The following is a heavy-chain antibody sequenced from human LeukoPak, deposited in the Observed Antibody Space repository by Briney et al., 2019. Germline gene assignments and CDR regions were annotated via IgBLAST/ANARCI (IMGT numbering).Heavy chain of an antibody. D-gene: IGHD2-2*01. Sequence: SVKVSCKASGGTFSSYAISWVRQAPGQGLEWMGGIIPIFGTANYAQKFQGRVTITTDESTSTAYMELSSLRSEDTAVYYCARGTLGYCSSTSCDAQKNWFDPWGQGTLATVSS. V-gene: IGHV1-69*05. J-gene: IGHJ5*02. CDR3: ARGTLGYCSSTSCDAQKNWFDP. CDR1: GGTFSSYA. CDR2: IIPIFGTA.